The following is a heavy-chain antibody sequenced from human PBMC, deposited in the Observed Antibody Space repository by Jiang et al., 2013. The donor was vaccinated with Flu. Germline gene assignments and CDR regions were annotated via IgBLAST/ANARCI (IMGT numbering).Heavy chain of an antibody. CDR3: ARGNLSGRGTFDI. Sequence: QSGSELKKPGASVKISCMTSGYTFTRYAMNWVRQAPGQGLEWMGWINTNTGNPTYARGFTGRFVFSLDTSVSTAYLQISSLKAEDSAVYYCARGNLSGRGTFDIWGQGTMVTVSS. CDR2: INTNTGNP. V-gene: IGHV7-4-1*02. CDR1: GYTFTRYA. D-gene: IGHD3-10*01. J-gene: IGHJ3*02.